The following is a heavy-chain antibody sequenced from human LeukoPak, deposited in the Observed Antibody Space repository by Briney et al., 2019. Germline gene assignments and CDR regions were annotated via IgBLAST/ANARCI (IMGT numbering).Heavy chain of an antibody. J-gene: IGHJ4*02. D-gene: IGHD2-15*01. CDR1: GFRFSTYG. CDR3: AKDVVAAQYFDY. CDR2: IRNDGSSK. V-gene: IGHV3-30*02. Sequence: GGSLRLSCEASGFRFSTYGMHWVRQAPGKGLEWVTFIRNDGSSKYYVDYVKGRFTVSRDNSKNTLYLQMSSLRDEDTAVYYCAKDVVAAQYFDYWGQGILVTVSS.